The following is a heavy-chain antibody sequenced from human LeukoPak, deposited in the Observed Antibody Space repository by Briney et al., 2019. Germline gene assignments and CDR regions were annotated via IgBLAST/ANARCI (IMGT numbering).Heavy chain of an antibody. Sequence: SETLSLTCAVYGGSFSGYYWSWIRQPPGKGLEWIGEINHSGSTNYNPSLKSRVTISVDTSKNRFSLKLSSVTAADTAVYYCARVYDSSGYFSPYFDYWGQGTLVTVSS. CDR2: INHSGST. CDR1: GGSFSGYY. CDR3: ARVYDSSGYFSPYFDY. D-gene: IGHD3-22*01. J-gene: IGHJ4*02. V-gene: IGHV4-34*01.